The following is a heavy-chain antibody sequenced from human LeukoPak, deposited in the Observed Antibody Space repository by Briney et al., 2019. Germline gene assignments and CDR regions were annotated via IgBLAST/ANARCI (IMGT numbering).Heavy chain of an antibody. CDR3: ARDERFCGGDCYSPHFDY. D-gene: IGHD2-21*02. Sequence: GASVKVSCKASGYTFTSYYMHWVRQAPGQGLEWMGIINPSGGSTSYAQKFQGRVTMTRDTSTSTVYMELSSLRSEDTAVYYCARDERFCGGDCYSPHFDYWGQGTLVTVSS. J-gene: IGHJ4*02. V-gene: IGHV1-46*01. CDR2: INPSGGST. CDR1: GYTFTSYY.